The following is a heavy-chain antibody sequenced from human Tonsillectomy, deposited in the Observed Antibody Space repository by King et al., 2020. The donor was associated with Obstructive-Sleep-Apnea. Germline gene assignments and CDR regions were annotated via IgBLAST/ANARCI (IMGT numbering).Heavy chain of an antibody. CDR3: AQRARGDAFDI. CDR2: IYWDDDK. D-gene: IGHD3-10*01. J-gene: IGHJ3*02. CDR1: GFSLSTSGVG. V-gene: IGHV2-5*02. Sequence: VTLKESGPTLVKPTQTLTLTCTFSGFSLSTSGVGVGCIRQPPGKALEWLALIYWDDDKRYSPSLKSRLTVTKDTSKNQVVLTMTNMDPVDTATYYCAQRARGDAFDIWGQGTMVTVSS.